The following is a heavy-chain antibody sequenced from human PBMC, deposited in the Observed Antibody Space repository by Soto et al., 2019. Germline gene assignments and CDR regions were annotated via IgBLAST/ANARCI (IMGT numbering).Heavy chain of an antibody. CDR3: ASWAMATITSDSGFDY. J-gene: IGHJ4*02. CDR1: GGSISSYY. D-gene: IGHD5-12*01. CDR2: IYYSGST. Sequence: SETLSLTCTVSGGSISSYYWSWIRQPPGKGLEWIGYIYYSGSTNYNPSLKSRVTISVDTSKNQFSLKLSSVTAADTAVYYCASWAMATITSDSGFDYWGQGTLVTVSS. V-gene: IGHV4-59*01.